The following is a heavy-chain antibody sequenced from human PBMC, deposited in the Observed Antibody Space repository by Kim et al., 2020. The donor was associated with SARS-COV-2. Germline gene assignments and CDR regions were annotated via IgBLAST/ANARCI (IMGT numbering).Heavy chain of an antibody. CDR2: INSDGSST. CDR1: GFTFSSYW. CDR3: ARESVHIQLCAGGGFRY. Sequence: GGSLSLSCAASGFTFSSYWMHWVRQAPGKGLVWVSRINSDGSSTSYADSVKRRFIISRDHAKNTLYLQMNSLRAADTAVSSCARESVHIQLCAGGGFRY. J-gene: IGHJ4*03. V-gene: IGHV3-74*01. D-gene: IGHD5-18*01.